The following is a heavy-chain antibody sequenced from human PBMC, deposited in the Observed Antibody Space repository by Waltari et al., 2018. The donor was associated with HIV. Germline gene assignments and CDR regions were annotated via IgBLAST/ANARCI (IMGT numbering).Heavy chain of an antibody. CDR1: GYNSTSST. Sequence: QVLLVQSGPEVKKPGAPVTISCQASGYNSTSSTVHWVRQAPGRGLEWLGWINSGNGNSRYSPGVQDRLTMTRDISATTSYLVLSGLTSDDTALYFCARSGIVRGRNYELLVFWGQGT. V-gene: IGHV1-3*01. J-gene: IGHJ4*01. CDR3: ARSGIVRGRNYELLVF. CDR2: INSGNGNS. D-gene: IGHD3-16*01.